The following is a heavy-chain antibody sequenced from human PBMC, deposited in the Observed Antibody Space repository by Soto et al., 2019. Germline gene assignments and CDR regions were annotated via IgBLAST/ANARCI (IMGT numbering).Heavy chain of an antibody. CDR2: INAGNGNT. D-gene: IGHD1-26*01. V-gene: IGHV1-3*01. Sequence: ASVKVSCKASGYTFTSYAMHWVRQAPGQRLEWMGWINAGNGNTKYSQKFQGRVTITRDTSASTAYMELSSLRSEDTAVYYCARDLSRIVGATTAFDIWGQGTMVTVSS. J-gene: IGHJ3*02. CDR1: GYTFTSYA. CDR3: ARDLSRIVGATTAFDI.